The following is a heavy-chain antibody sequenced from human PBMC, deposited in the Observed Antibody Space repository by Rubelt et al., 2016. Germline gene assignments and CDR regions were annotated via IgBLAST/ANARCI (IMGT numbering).Heavy chain of an antibody. D-gene: IGHD3-16*01. V-gene: IGHV3-33*08. CDR2: IWSDGSNK. CDR3: ARDLGSSPFDY. Sequence: VQLVESGGDLVQPGGTLRLSCAASGFLFHHYWMTWVRQAPGKGLEWVAVIWSDGSNKYYADSVKGRFTISRDNSKNTLYLQMNSLRAEDTAVYYCARDLGSSPFDYWGQGTLVTVS. CDR1: GFLFHHYW. J-gene: IGHJ4*02.